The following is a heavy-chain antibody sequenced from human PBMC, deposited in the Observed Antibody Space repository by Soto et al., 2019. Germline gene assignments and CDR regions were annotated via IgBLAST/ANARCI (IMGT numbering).Heavy chain of an antibody. CDR1: GYTFTSYY. J-gene: IGHJ4*02. Sequence: ASVKVSCKASGYTFTSYYMHWVRQAPGQGLERMGIINPSGGSTSYAQKFQGRVTMTRDTSTSTVYMELSSLRSEDTAVYYCARGAALSLEYYYDSSGYASGFDYWGQGTLVTVSS. V-gene: IGHV1-46*01. CDR3: ARGAALSLEYYYDSSGYASGFDY. CDR2: INPSGGST. D-gene: IGHD3-22*01.